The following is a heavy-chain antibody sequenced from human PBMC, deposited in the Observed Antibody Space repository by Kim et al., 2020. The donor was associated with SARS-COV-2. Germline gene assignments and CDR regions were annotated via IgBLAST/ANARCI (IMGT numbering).Heavy chain of an antibody. CDR1: GGSISSSSYY. CDR3: ARRRYCGGDCYSYFDY. J-gene: IGHJ4*02. D-gene: IGHD2-21*02. Sequence: SETLSLTCTVSGGSISSSSYYWGWIRQPPGKGLEWIGSIYYSGSTYYNPSLKSRVTISVDTSKNQFSLKLSSVTAADTAVYYCARRRYCGGDCYSYFDYWGQGTLVTVSS. V-gene: IGHV4-39*01. CDR2: IYYSGST.